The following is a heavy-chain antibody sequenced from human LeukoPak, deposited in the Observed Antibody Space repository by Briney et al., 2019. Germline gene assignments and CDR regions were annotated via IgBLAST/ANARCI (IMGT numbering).Heavy chain of an antibody. Sequence: GGSLRLSCAASGFTFSSYSMNWVRQAPGKGLEWVSSISSSSSYIYYADSVKGRFTISRDNAKNSLYLQMNSLRAEDTAVYYCATVDSGYSSSFNYGMDVWGQGTTVTVSS. D-gene: IGHD6-13*01. V-gene: IGHV3-21*01. J-gene: IGHJ6*02. CDR3: ATVDSGYSSSFNYGMDV. CDR1: GFTFSSYS. CDR2: ISSSSSYI.